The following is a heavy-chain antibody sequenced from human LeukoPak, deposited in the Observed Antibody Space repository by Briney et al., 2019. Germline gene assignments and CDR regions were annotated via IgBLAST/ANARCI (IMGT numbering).Heavy chain of an antibody. D-gene: IGHD6-13*01. V-gene: IGHV4-59*01. CDR2: VYYTGST. J-gene: IGHJ4*02. CDR1: GGFIYSSY. Sequence: SETLSLTCKVSGGFIYSSYWTWIRQPPGKGLEWIGYVYYTGSTSYNPSLKSRVLISLDASKDQFSLILASVTAADTAVYYCAREEGSSWSAFDYWGQGNLVTVSS. CDR3: AREEGSSWSAFDY.